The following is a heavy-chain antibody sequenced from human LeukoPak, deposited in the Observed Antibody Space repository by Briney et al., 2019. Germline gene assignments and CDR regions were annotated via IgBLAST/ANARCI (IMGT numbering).Heavy chain of an antibody. CDR1: GGSISSYY. V-gene: IGHV4-59*12. Sequence: SETLSLTCTVSGGSISSYYWSWIRQPPGKGLEWIGYIYDSGSTNYNPSLKSRVTISVDTSKNQFSLKLSSATAADTAVYYCARGPLVGATDYWGQGTLVTVSS. CDR3: ARGPLVGATDY. CDR2: IYDSGST. J-gene: IGHJ4*02. D-gene: IGHD1-26*01.